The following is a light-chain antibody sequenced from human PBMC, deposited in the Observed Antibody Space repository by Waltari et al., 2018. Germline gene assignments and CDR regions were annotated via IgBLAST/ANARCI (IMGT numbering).Light chain of an antibody. J-gene: IGLJ2*01. Sequence: QSALTQPASVSGSPGQSITISCTGTSSDVGGYHYVSWYQQNPGKAPKLMIFDVTERPSGVSIRFSGSKSGNTASLTISGLQAEDEADYYCSSYTSSSTPLFGGGTKLTVL. CDR1: SSDVGGYHY. V-gene: IGLV2-14*01. CDR2: DVT. CDR3: SSYTSSSTPL.